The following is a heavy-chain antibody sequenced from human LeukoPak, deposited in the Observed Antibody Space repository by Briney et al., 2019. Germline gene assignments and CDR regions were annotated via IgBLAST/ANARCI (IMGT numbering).Heavy chain of an antibody. Sequence: GGSLRLSCAASGFTFSSYSMNWVRQAPGKGLGWVSSISSSSSYIYYADSVKGRFTISRDNAKNSLYLQMNSLRAEDTAVYYCARDGYNLVFDYWGQGTLVTVSS. CDR1: GFTFSSYS. J-gene: IGHJ4*02. D-gene: IGHD5-24*01. CDR2: ISSSSSYI. CDR3: ARDGYNLVFDY. V-gene: IGHV3-21*01.